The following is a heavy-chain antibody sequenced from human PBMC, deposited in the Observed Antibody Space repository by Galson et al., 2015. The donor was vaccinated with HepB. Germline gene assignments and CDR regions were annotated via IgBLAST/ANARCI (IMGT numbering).Heavy chain of an antibody. CDR1: GFTFSSYA. CDR3: ARPAGGFDY. Sequence: SLRLSCAASGFTFSSYAMGWVRQAPGKGLEWVSTIGGSEGSTYYADSVKGRFTVSRDNSKNTLYLQMNSLRAEDTAVYYCARPAGGFDYWGQGTLVTVSS. V-gene: IGHV3-23*01. J-gene: IGHJ4*02. CDR2: IGGSEGST.